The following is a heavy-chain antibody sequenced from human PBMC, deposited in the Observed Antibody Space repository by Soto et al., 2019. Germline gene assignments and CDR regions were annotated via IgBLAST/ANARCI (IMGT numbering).Heavy chain of an antibody. V-gene: IGHV1-18*01. CDR2: INGYTGNT. D-gene: IGHD3-16*01. CDR3: ARSWVTGKGGIDV. J-gene: IGHJ6*02. Sequence: QVQLVQSGAEVKKPGASVKVSCKASGYTFTSYGLSWVRQAPGQGLEWMGWINGYTGNTNYAQKFQGRITMTTDTSKNTAYLDLWTMISDDTAVYYCARSWVTGKGGIDVWGQGTPVTVSS. CDR1: GYTFTSYG.